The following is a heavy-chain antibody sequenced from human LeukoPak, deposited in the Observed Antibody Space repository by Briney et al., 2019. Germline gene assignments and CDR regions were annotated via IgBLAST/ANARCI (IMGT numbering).Heavy chain of an antibody. Sequence: SETLSLTCTVSGGSISSYYWSWIRQPAGKGLEWIGRIYTSGSTNYNPSLKSRVTMSVDTSKNQFSLKLSSVTAADTAVYYCARSTTIAAAGTYFDYWGQGTLVTVSS. CDR3: ARSTTIAAAGTYFDY. V-gene: IGHV4-4*07. D-gene: IGHD6-13*01. CDR1: GGSISSYY. CDR2: IYTSGST. J-gene: IGHJ4*02.